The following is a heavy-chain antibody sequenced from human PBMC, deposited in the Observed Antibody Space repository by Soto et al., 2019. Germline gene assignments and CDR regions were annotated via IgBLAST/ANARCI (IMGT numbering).Heavy chain of an antibody. V-gene: IGHV1-2*04. J-gene: IGHJ3*02. Sequence: GASVKVSCKASGYTFTGYYMHWVRQAPGQGLEWMGWINPNSGGTNYAQKFQGWVTMTRDTSISTAYMELSRLRSDDTAVYYCARGITVTTVGIAFDIWGQGTMVTVSS. CDR2: INPNSGGT. CDR3: ARGITVTTVGIAFDI. CDR1: GYTFTGYY. D-gene: IGHD4-17*01.